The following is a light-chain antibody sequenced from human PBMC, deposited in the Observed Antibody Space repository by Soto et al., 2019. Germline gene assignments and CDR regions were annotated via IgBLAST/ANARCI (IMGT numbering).Light chain of an antibody. J-gene: IGKJ3*01. CDR2: GGS. CDR3: QHYGSSVFT. V-gene: IGKV3-20*01. CDR1: QSISADY. Sequence: EIVLTQSPGTLSLSPGGRAALSCRASQSISADYLVWYQQKPGQAPRLLIYGGSSRATGIPARFSGSGSGTDFTLTISRLPPEDVAVYYCQHYGSSVFTFGPGTKVDIK.